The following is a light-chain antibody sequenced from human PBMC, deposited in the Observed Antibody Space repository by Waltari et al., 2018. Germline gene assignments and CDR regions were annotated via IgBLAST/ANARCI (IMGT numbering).Light chain of an antibody. Sequence: QSVLTQPPSLSGAPGQRVTISCTGSSSNIGAGYGVQWYQQFPGTAPKLLIYDNTNLPSGVPARFSWSQFCTPASPALTGLQAEDWADYYWQAYDSSLRGFYVFGTGTKVTV. CDR1: SSNIGAGYG. CDR3: QAYDSSLRGFYV. V-gene: IGLV1-40*01. CDR2: DNT. J-gene: IGLJ1*01.